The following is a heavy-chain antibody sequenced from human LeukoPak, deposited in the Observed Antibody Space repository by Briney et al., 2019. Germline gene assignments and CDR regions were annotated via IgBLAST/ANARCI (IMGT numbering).Heavy chain of an antibody. J-gene: IGHJ4*02. V-gene: IGHV4-39*07. CDR3: ARGGTVTTVLDY. D-gene: IGHD4-17*01. CDR1: GGSISSSSYY. Sequence: SETLSLTRTVSGGSISSSSYYWGWIRQPPGKGLEWIGSIYYSGSTYYNPSLKSRVTISVDTSKNQFSLKLSSVTAADTAVYYCARGGTVTTVLDYWGQGTLVTVSS. CDR2: IYYSGST.